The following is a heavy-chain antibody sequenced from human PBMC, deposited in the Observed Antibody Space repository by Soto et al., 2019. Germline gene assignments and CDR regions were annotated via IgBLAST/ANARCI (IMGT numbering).Heavy chain of an antibody. CDR2: INHSGST. Sequence: SETLSLTCAVYGGSFSGYYWSWIRQPPGKGLEWIGEINHSGSTNYNPSLKSRVTISVDTSKNQFSLKLSSVTAADTAVYYCARGLDGYGPQDYWGQGTLVTVSS. J-gene: IGHJ4*02. CDR1: GGSFSGYY. D-gene: IGHD5-12*01. V-gene: IGHV4-34*01. CDR3: ARGLDGYGPQDY.